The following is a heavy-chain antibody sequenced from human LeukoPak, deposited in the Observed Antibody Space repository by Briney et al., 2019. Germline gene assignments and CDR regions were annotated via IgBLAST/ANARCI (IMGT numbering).Heavy chain of an antibody. J-gene: IGHJ4*02. V-gene: IGHV4-39*01. Sequence: PSETLSLTCTVSGGSISSSSYYWGWIRQPPGKGLEWIGNIYYSGTTYYNPSLKSRVTISVDTSKNQFSLRLSSVTAADTAVHYCTRQAGSGNYYSFDYWGQGTLVTVSS. CDR2: IYYSGTT. CDR3: TRQAGSGNYYSFDY. CDR1: GGSISSSSYY. D-gene: IGHD1-26*01.